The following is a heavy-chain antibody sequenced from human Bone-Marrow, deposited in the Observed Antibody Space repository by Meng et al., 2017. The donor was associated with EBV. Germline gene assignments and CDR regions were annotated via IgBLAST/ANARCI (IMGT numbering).Heavy chain of an antibody. CDR1: GFIFSNYN. CDR3: AREVWRGVGIDY. Sequence: EVQLVGSXXXXXKPXGXXXLSCAASGFIFSNYNINWVRQAPGKGLEWVSFISSSSSYIYYADSVKGRFTISRDNTKNSLFLQMNSLRAEDTAVYYCAREVWRGVGIDYWGQGTLVTVSS. V-gene: IGHV3-21*01. D-gene: IGHD3-10*01. J-gene: IGHJ4*02. CDR2: ISSSSSYI.